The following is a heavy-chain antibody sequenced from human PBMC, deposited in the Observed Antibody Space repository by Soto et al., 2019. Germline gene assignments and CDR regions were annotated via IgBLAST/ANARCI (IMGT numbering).Heavy chain of an antibody. V-gene: IGHV3-7*01. CDR1: GFTFSSYW. CDR2: IKQDGSEK. J-gene: IGHJ4*02. CDR3: VRYCSTTLCNGVATRTFDY. Sequence: PGGSLRLSCAASGFTFSSYWMSWVRQAPGKGLEWVANIKQDGSEKYYVDSVKGRFTISRDNTRNSLYLQMNSLRDEDTALYYCVRYCSTTLCNGVATRTFDYWGQGTLVTVSS. D-gene: IGHD2-2*01.